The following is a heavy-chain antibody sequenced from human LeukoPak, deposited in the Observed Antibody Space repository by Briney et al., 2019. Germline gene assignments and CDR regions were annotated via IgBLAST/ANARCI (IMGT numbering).Heavy chain of an antibody. CDR2: IGTAGDT. CDR3: ARKKQSVFDY. D-gene: IGHD6-19*01. V-gene: IGHV3-13*04. J-gene: IGHJ4*02. CDR1: GFSFSSYD. Sequence: GGSLRLSCAASGFSFSSYDMHWVRQAPVKGLEWVSAIGTAGDTYYPGSVKGRFSVSRENAKNSLYLQMNSLRAGDTAVYYCARKKQSVFDYWGQGTLVTVSS.